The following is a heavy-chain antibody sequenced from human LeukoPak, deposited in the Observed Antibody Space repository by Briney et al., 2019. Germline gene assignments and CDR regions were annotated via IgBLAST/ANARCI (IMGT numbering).Heavy chain of an antibody. Sequence: GGSLRLFCTASGFTYGDYAMIWSRQAPGKGLEWVGFIRSKAYGGTTEYAASVKGRFTISRDDSKSIAYLQMNSLKTEDTAVYYCTRSSGWDHPVDYWGQGTLVTVSS. CDR3: TRSSGWDHPVDY. CDR2: IRSKAYGGTT. CDR1: GFTYGDYA. D-gene: IGHD6-19*01. J-gene: IGHJ4*02. V-gene: IGHV3-49*03.